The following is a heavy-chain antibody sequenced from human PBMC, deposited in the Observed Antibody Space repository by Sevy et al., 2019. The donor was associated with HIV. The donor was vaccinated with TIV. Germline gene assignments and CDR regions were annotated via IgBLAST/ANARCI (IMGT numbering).Heavy chain of an antibody. J-gene: IGHJ4*02. CDR3: ANDRGSGSYRYFDY. CDR2: ISGSGGST. D-gene: IGHD1-26*01. Sequence: GGSLRLSCAASGFTFSSYAMSWVRQAPGKGLEWVSAISGSGGSTYYADSVKGRFTISRDNSKNTLYLQMNSLRAEDTAVYYCANDRGSGSYRYFDYWGQGTLVTVSS. V-gene: IGHV3-23*01. CDR1: GFTFSSYA.